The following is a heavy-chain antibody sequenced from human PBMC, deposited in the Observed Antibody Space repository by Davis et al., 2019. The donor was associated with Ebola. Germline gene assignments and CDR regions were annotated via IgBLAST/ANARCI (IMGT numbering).Heavy chain of an antibody. CDR1: GFTFSNYR. CDR2: IKNDGSST. D-gene: IGHD3-22*01. J-gene: IGHJ4*02. CDR3: ARHFYDGSGSPAGFGF. Sequence: HTGGSLRLSCAASGFTFSNYRMHWVRQDPGTGLVWVSRIKNDGSSTSYADSVKGRFTISRDNSKNTLYLQMDSLRAEDTAVYYCARHFYDGSGSPAGFGFWGQGTLVTVSS. V-gene: IGHV3-74*01.